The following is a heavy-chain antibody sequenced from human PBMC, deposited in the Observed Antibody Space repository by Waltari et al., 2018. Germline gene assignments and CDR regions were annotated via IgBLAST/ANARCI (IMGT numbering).Heavy chain of an antibody. CDR1: GYSISSGYY. CDR2: IYHSGST. D-gene: IGHD2-15*01. J-gene: IGHJ5*02. CDR3: ARVRNCSGGSCQWWFDP. Sequence: QVQLQESGPGLVKPSETLSLTCTVSGYSISSGYYWGWIRHPPGKGLEWIGSIYHSGSTYYNPSLKSRVTISVDTSKNQFSLKLSSVTAADTAVYYCARVRNCSGGSCQWWFDPWGQGTLVTVSS. V-gene: IGHV4-38-2*02.